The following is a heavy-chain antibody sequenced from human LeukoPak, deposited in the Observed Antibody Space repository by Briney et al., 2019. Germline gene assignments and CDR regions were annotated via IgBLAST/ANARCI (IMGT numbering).Heavy chain of an antibody. V-gene: IGHV3-21*01. CDR1: GFTFSSYS. J-gene: IGHJ2*01. Sequence: GGSLRLSCAASGFTFSSYSMNWVRQAPGKGLEWVSSISSSSSYIYYADSVKGRFTISRDNAKNSLYLQMNSLRAEDTAVYYCAGGYSYGYWYFDLWGRGTLVTVSS. D-gene: IGHD5-18*01. CDR3: AGGYSYGYWYFDL. CDR2: ISSSSSYI.